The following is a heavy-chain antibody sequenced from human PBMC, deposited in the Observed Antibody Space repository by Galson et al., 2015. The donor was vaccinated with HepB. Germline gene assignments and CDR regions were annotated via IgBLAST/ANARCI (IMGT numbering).Heavy chain of an antibody. CDR1: GFTFSSYG. CDR3: ARETTPPGGGGFDY. CDR2: IWYDGSNK. J-gene: IGHJ4*02. V-gene: IGHV3-33*01. Sequence: SLRLSCAASGFTFSSYGMHWVRQAPGKGLEWLAVIWYDGSNKYYADSVKGRFTISRDNSKNTLYLQMNSRRAEDTAVYYFARETTPPGGGGFDYWGQGTLVTVSS. D-gene: IGHD1/OR15-1a*01.